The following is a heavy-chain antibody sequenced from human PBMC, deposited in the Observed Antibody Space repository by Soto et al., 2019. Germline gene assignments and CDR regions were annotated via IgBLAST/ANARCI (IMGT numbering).Heavy chain of an antibody. Sequence: PGGSLRLSCAASGFTFSSYWMHWVRQAPGKGLVWVSRINSDGSSTSYADSVKGRFTISRDNAKNTLYLQMNSLRAEDTAVYYCARGKYYYDSSGYLYYWGQGTLVTVSS. D-gene: IGHD3-22*01. CDR3: ARGKYYYDSSGYLYY. CDR2: INSDGSST. V-gene: IGHV3-74*01. J-gene: IGHJ4*02. CDR1: GFTFSSYW.